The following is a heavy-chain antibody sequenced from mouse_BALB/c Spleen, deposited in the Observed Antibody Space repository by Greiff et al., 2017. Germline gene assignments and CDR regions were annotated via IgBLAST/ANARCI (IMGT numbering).Heavy chain of an antibody. D-gene: IGHD2-1*01. CDR2: INSNGGST. J-gene: IGHJ4*01. V-gene: IGHV5-6-3*01. CDR1: GFTFSSYG. Sequence: EVKLVESGGGLVQPGGSLKLSCAASGFTFSSYGMSWVRQTPDKRLELVATINSNGGSTYYPDSVKGRFTISRDNAKNTLYLQMSSLKSEDTAMYYCARGGYYGNYYAMDYWGQGTSVTVSS. CDR3: ARGGYYGNYYAMDY.